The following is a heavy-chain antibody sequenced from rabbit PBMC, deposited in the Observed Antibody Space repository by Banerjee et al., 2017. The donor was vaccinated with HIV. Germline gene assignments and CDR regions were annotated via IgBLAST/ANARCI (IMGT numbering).Heavy chain of an antibody. V-gene: IGHV1S40*01. CDR3: ARGGVGSSDGSNINL. CDR2: IYGGSGGRT. J-gene: IGHJ4*01. Sequence: QSLEESGGDLVKPGASLTLTCTASGIDFSSSYYMSWVRQAPGKGLEWIARIYGGSGGRTDYASWAKGRFTISITSSTTATLQMTSLTVADTATYFCARGGVGSSDGSNINLWGPGTLVTVS. CDR1: GIDFSSSYY. D-gene: IGHD8-1*01.